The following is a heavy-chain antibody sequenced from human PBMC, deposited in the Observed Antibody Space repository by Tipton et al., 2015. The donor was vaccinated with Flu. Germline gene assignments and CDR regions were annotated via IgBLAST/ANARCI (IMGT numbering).Heavy chain of an antibody. CDR2: ISSSSSYI. Sequence: GSLRLSCAASGFTFSSYSMNWVRQAPGKGLEWVSSISSSSSYIYYADSVKGRFTISRDNAKNSLYLQMNSLRAEDTAVYYCARGAGTRPHFDYWGQGTLVTVSS. J-gene: IGHJ4*02. D-gene: IGHD6-19*01. CDR1: GFTFSSYS. V-gene: IGHV3-21*01. CDR3: ARGAGTRPHFDY.